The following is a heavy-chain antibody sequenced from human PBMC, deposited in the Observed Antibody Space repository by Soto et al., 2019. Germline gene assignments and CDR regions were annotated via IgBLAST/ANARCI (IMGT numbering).Heavy chain of an antibody. CDR2: IIPIFGTA. D-gene: IGHD3-22*01. J-gene: IGHJ6*02. CDR1: GGTFSSYA. CDR3: ARLPYYYDSSGSYYYGMDV. V-gene: IGHV1-69*01. Sequence: QVQLVQSGAEVKKPGSSVKVSCKASGGTFSSYAISWVRQAPGQGLEWMGGIIPIFGTANYPQKFQGRVTITADESTSTAYMELSSLRSEDTAVYYCARLPYYYDSSGSYYYGMDVWGQGTTVTVSS.